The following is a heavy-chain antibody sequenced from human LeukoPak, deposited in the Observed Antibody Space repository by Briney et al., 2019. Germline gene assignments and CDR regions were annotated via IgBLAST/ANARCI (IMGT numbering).Heavy chain of an antibody. D-gene: IGHD6-19*01. CDR2: IKPNSGDT. CDR1: GYTFTGYY. CDR3: ARGNLEQWLVLYYYYYMDV. Sequence: ASVKVSCKASGYTFTGYYMHWVRQAPGQGVEWMGWIKPNSGDTDYAQKFQGRVTMTRDTSISTAYMELNRLRSDDTAVYYCARGNLEQWLVLYYYYYMDVWGKGTTVTISS. J-gene: IGHJ6*03. V-gene: IGHV1-2*02.